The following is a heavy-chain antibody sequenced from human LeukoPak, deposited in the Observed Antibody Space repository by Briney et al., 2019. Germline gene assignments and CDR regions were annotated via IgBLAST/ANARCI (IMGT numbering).Heavy chain of an antibody. Sequence: PGGSLRLSCAASGFTFSSYAMSWVRQAPGKGLEWVSAISGSGGSTYYADSVKGRFTISRDNSKNTLYLQMNSLRAENTAVYYCAKVLSIAAAGTLTFDAFDIWGQGTMVTVSS. V-gene: IGHV3-23*01. CDR1: GFTFSSYA. D-gene: IGHD6-13*01. CDR2: ISGSGGST. CDR3: AKVLSIAAAGTLTFDAFDI. J-gene: IGHJ3*02.